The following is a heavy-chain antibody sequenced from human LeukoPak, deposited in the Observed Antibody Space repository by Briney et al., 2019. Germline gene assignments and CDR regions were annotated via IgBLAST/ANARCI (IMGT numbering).Heavy chain of an antibody. CDR1: GGSISSGGHY. V-gene: IGHV4-31*03. J-gene: IGHJ4*02. D-gene: IGHD6-19*01. CDR2: IYYSGST. Sequence: SETLSLTCTVSGGSISSGGHYWSWIRQHPGKGLEWIGCIYYSGSTYYNPSLKSRVAISVDTSKNQFSLRLSSVTAADTAVYYCARGGSGEGYWGQGTLVTVSS. CDR3: ARGGSGEGY.